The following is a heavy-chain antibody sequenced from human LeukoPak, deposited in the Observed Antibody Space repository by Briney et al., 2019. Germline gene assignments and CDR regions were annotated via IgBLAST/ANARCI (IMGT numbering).Heavy chain of an antibody. J-gene: IGHJ4*02. Sequence: ASVKVSYKSSGYTFTDYFIHWVRQAPGQGLEWMGWINPNSGATKYAQKFQGRVSMTRDTSINTAYVDLTNLRSDDTAIFYCARVKKLMPELEFWGQGTLVTVSS. CDR2: INPNSGAT. CDR1: GYTFTDYF. V-gene: IGHV1-2*02. D-gene: IGHD2-2*01. CDR3: ARVKKLMPELEF.